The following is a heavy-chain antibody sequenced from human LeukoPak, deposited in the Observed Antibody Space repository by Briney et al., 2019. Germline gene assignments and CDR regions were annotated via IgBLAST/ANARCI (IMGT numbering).Heavy chain of an antibody. J-gene: IGHJ6*02. CDR1: EFTFSSYE. CDR3: ARGLVGYYAMDV. CDR2: ISNSDTTI. D-gene: IGHD3-10*01. Sequence: GGSLRLSCAASEFTFSSYEMNWVRQAPGKGLEWISFISNSDTTIDYADSVKGRFTISRDNAKNSLYLQMNSLRVEDTAVYSCARGLVGYYAMDVWGQGTTVTVSS. V-gene: IGHV3-48*03.